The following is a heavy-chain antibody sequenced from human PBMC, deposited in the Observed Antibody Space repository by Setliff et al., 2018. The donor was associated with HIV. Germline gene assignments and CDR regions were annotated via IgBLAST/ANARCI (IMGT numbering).Heavy chain of an antibody. J-gene: IGHJ3*02. CDR3: ARVLDPGIAVATHAFDI. CDR1: GYTFTSYG. Sequence: ASVKVSCKASGYTFTSYGVSWVRQAPGQGLEWMGWISAYNRNVNYSQKVQGRVTMTTDTSTSTAYMELKNLKSDDMAVYYCARVLDPGIAVATHAFDIWGQGTMVTVSS. CDR2: ISAYNRNV. D-gene: IGHD6-19*01. V-gene: IGHV1-18*03.